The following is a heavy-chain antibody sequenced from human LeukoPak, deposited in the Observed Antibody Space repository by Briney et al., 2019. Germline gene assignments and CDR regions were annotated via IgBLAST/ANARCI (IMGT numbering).Heavy chain of an antibody. J-gene: IGHJ4*02. CDR1: GGSIRGYY. D-gene: IGHD3-10*01. Sequence: NTSETLSLTCTVSGGSIRGYYWSWIRQPPRKGLEWIGYIYYSGSTNYNPSLKSPVTISVDTSKNQFSLKLSAVTAADTAVYYCARHEFDSGSLPYFDYWGQGILVTVSS. CDR3: ARHEFDSGSLPYFDY. CDR2: IYYSGST. V-gene: IGHV4-59*08.